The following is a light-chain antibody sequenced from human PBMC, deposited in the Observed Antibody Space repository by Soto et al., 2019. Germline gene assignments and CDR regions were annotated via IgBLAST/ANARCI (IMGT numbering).Light chain of an antibody. Sequence: IQLTHSPSSLSASVVDRVTITCLASQFISSYLAWYQQKPGKAPKLLIYAASTLQSGLPSRFSGSGSGTDFTLTISSLQPEDFATYYCKQLNSYPPFGGGTKVDIK. CDR3: KQLNSYPP. CDR1: QFISSY. CDR2: AAS. V-gene: IGKV1-9*01. J-gene: IGKJ4*01.